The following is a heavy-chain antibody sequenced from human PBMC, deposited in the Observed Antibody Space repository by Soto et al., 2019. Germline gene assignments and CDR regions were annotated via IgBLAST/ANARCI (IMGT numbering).Heavy chain of an antibody. CDR1: GYTFTSYG. D-gene: IGHD3-3*01. CDR3: ARGYYDFWSGYYQYYYYYMDV. Sequence: ASVKVSCKASGYTFTSYGISWVRQAPGQGLEWMGWISAYNGNTNYAQKLQGRVTMTTDTSTSTAYMELRSLRSDDTAVYYCARGYYDFWSGYYQYYYYYMDVWGKGTTVTLSS. V-gene: IGHV1-18*01. J-gene: IGHJ6*03. CDR2: ISAYNGNT.